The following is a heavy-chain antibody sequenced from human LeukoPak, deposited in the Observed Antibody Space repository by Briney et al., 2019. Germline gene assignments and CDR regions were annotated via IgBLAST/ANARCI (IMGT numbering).Heavy chain of an antibody. D-gene: IGHD6-13*01. J-gene: IGHJ4*02. CDR3: ARSPMYSSSWYYFDY. CDR2: ISYDGSNK. CDR1: GFTFSSYA. Sequence: GGSLRLSCAASGFTFSSYAMSWVRQAPGKGLEWVAVISYDGSNKYYADSVKGRFTISRDNSKNTLYLQMNSLRAEDTAVYYCARSPMYSSSWYYFDYWGQGTLVTVSS. V-gene: IGHV3-30-3*01.